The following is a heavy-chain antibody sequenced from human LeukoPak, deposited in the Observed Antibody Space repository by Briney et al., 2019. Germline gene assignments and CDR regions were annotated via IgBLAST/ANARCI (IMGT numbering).Heavy chain of an antibody. CDR1: GFTFSTYG. D-gene: IGHD2-8*01. V-gene: IGHV3-33*01. CDR2: IWYDGSNK. J-gene: IGHJ3*02. Sequence: GGSLRLSCAASGFTFSTYGMHWVRQAPGKGLEWVAVIWYDGSNKYYADSVKGRFTISRDNSKNTLYLQMNSLRAEDTAVYYCASYIGTNGAFDIWGQGTMVTVSS. CDR3: ASYIGTNGAFDI.